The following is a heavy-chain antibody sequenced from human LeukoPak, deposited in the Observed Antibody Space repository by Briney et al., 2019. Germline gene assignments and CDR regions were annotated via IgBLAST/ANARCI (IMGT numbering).Heavy chain of an antibody. D-gene: IGHD4-17*01. CDR1: GGSISSGGYS. CDR2: IYHSGST. J-gene: IGHJ4*02. CDR3: ATRGTTVAYYFDY. V-gene: IGHV4-30-2*01. Sequence: SETLSLTCAVSGGSISSGGYSWSWIRQPPGKGLEWIGYIYHSGSTYYNPSLKSRVTISVDRSKNQFSLKLSSVTAADTAVYYCATRGTTVAYYFDYWGQGTLVTVSS.